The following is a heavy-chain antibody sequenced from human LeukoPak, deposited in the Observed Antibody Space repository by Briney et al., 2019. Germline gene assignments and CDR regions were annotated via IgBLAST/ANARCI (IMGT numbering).Heavy chain of an antibody. D-gene: IGHD5-18*01. CDR1: GFTFSSYE. CDR3: AREGLYTYASNDY. J-gene: IGHJ4*02. Sequence: PGGSLRLSCAASGFTFSSYEMNWVRQAPGKGLEWVANIKQDGSGKYYVDSVKGRFTISRDNAKNSLYLQMNSLRAEDTAVYYCAREGLYTYASNDYWGQGTLVTVSS. CDR2: IKQDGSGK. V-gene: IGHV3-7*01.